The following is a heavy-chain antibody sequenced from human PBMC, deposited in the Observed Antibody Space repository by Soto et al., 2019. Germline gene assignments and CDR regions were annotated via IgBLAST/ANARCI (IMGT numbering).Heavy chain of an antibody. V-gene: IGHV2-5*02. CDR2: IYWDDDK. J-gene: IGHJ4*02. Sequence: QITLKESGPTLVKPTQTLTLTCTFSGFSLSTSGVGVGWIRQPPGKALEWLTFIYWDDDKRNSPFLKSRLTITKATSKNQAVITTTNIDPVDTATYYCAHLVVAGMTYYFDSWGQGTLVTVSS. D-gene: IGHD2-15*01. CDR3: AHLVVAGMTYYFDS. CDR1: GFSLSTSGVG.